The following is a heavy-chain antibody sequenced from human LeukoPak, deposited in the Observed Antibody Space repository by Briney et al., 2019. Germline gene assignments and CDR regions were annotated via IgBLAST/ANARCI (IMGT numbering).Heavy chain of an antibody. V-gene: IGHV1-2*02. Sequence: SVKVSCKASGYTLTGYYMHWGRQAPGQGLEWMGWINPNSGGTNYAQKFQGRVTMTRDTSISTAYMELSRLRSDDTAVYYCARDHLPAAAPGYYMDVWGKGTTVTVSS. CDR3: ARDHLPAAAPGYYMDV. CDR1: GYTLTGYY. J-gene: IGHJ6*03. CDR2: INPNSGGT. D-gene: IGHD6-13*01.